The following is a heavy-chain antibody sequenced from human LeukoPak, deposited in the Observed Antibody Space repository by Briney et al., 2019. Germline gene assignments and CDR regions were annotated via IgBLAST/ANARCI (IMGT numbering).Heavy chain of an antibody. CDR1: GFTFSDYY. Sequence: GGSLRLSCAASGFTFSDYYMSWIRQAPGKGLEWVSYISSSGSTIYYADSVKGRFTISRDNAKNSLYLQMNSLRAEDTAVYYCAREFAGDDRYYYYGMDVWGQGTTVTGSS. D-gene: IGHD3-10*01. CDR2: ISSSGSTI. CDR3: AREFAGDDRYYYYGMDV. J-gene: IGHJ6*02. V-gene: IGHV3-11*01.